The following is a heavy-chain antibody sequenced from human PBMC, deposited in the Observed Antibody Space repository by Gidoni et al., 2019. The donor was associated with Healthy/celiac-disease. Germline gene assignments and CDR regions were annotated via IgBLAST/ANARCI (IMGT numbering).Heavy chain of an antibody. D-gene: IGHD1-1*01. J-gene: IGHJ4*02. CDR3: ARDQRNGRFDY. CDR2: IIPIFGTA. V-gene: IGHV1-69*12. CDR1: AGTFSSHA. Sequence: QFQLVQSGAEVKRPGSSVKVSCKPSAGTFSSHAISWVRQAPGQGLEWMGGIIPIFGTANYAQKFQGRVTITADESTSTAYMELSSLRSEDTAVYYCARDQRNGRFDYWGQGTLVTVSS.